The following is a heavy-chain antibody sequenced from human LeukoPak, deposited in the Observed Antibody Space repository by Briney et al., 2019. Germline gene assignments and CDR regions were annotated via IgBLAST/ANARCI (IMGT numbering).Heavy chain of an antibody. J-gene: IGHJ4*02. CDR3: AKGGYDYVEIGYFDY. D-gene: IGHD5-12*01. V-gene: IGHV3-9*01. Sequence: GRSLRLSCAASGFTFDESAMHWVRQAPGKGLEWVSLIIGSSGSTFYADSVKGRFTISRDTSKNTLYLEMNSLRDEDTAVYYCAKGGYDYVEIGYFDYWGQGTLVTVSS. CDR2: IIGSSGST. CDR1: GFTFDESA.